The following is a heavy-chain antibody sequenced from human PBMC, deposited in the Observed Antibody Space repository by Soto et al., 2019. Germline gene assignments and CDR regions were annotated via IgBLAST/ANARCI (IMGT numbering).Heavy chain of an antibody. Sequence: GGSLRLSCAASGFTFSSYAMSWVRQAPGKGLEWVSAISGSGGSTYYADSVKGRFTISRDNSKNTLYLQMNSLRAEDTAVYYCAKVSAVAGTRQSDYWGQGTLVTVSS. D-gene: IGHD6-19*01. J-gene: IGHJ4*02. CDR2: ISGSGGST. CDR3: AKVSAVAGTRQSDY. CDR1: GFTFSSYA. V-gene: IGHV3-23*01.